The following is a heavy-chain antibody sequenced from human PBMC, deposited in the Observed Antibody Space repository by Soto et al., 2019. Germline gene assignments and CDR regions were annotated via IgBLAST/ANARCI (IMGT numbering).Heavy chain of an antibody. V-gene: IGHV3-30-3*01. Sequence: GGSLRLSCAASGFTFSSYAMHWVRQAPGKGLEWVAVISYDGSNKYYADSVKGRFTISRDNSKNTLYLQMNSLRAEDTAVYYCARDIRSDSSGYYLTSDAFDIWGQGTMVTVSS. D-gene: IGHD3-22*01. CDR1: GFTFSSYA. CDR2: ISYDGSNK. CDR3: ARDIRSDSSGYYLTSDAFDI. J-gene: IGHJ3*02.